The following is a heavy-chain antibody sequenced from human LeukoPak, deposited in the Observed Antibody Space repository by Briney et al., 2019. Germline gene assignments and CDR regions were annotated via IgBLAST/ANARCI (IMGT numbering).Heavy chain of an antibody. Sequence: GGSLRLSCEVSGFTFSTSGMNWVRQAPGKGLDWVSYISGSRTTYYADSVKGRFTTTRDNAKNSLYLQMNSLRAEDTAVYYCARDLGIVGAPLPDYWGQGTLVTVSS. J-gene: IGHJ4*02. D-gene: IGHD1-26*01. CDR2: ISGSRTT. CDR1: GFTFSTSG. V-gene: IGHV3-48*04. CDR3: ARDLGIVGAPLPDY.